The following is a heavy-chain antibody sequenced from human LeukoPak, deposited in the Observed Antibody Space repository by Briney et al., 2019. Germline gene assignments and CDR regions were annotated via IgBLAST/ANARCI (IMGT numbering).Heavy chain of an antibody. CDR2: ISNSDYSA. D-gene: IGHD1-14*01. CDR3: AKATGYLL. Sequence: GGSLRLSCAASGFTFSSYAMSWVRQAPGKGLEWVSTISNSDYSAYYADSVKGRFTISRANSENTLYLQMNNLRAEDTAVYYCAKATGYLLWGQGTLVTVSS. CDR1: GFTFSSYA. J-gene: IGHJ4*02. V-gene: IGHV3-23*01.